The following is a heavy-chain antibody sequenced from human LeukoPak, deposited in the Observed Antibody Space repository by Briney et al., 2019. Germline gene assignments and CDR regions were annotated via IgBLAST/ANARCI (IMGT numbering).Heavy chain of an antibody. CDR3: ARDRGDGYNTFDY. D-gene: IGHD5-24*01. V-gene: IGHV3-64*01. CDR1: GFTFSSYA. Sequence: PGGSLRLSCAASGFTFSSYAMHWVRQAPGKGLEYVSAISSNGGSTYYANSVKGRFTISRDNSKNTLYLQMGSLRAEDMAVYYCARDRGDGYNTFDYWGQGTLVTVSS. CDR2: ISSNGGST. J-gene: IGHJ4*02.